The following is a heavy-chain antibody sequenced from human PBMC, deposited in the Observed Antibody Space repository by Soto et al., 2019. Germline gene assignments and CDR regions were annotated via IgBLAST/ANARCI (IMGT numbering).Heavy chain of an antibody. V-gene: IGHV4-59*01. Sequence: SETLSLTCTVSGGSINEYYWSWIRQPPGKGLEWIGYLYYIETTNYNPSLKSRVTISVDTSKNQFSLKLSSVTAADTAVYYCARESEDLTSNFDYWGQGTLVTVSS. J-gene: IGHJ4*02. CDR3: ARESEDLTSNFDY. CDR2: LYYIETT. CDR1: GGSINEYY.